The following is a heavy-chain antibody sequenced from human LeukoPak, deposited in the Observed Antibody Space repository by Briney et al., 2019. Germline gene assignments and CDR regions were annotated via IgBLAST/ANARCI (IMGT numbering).Heavy chain of an antibody. V-gene: IGHV4-4*02. CDR1: GGSISSSNW. D-gene: IGHD6-13*01. CDR3: ARGDWVSSSWVFDY. J-gene: IGHJ4*02. CDR2: IYYSGST. Sequence: SETLSLTCAVSGGSISSSNWWSWVRQPPGKGLEWIGEIYYSGSTNYNPSLKSRVTISVDTPKNQFSLKLSSVTAADTAVYYCARGDWVSSSWVFDYWGQGTLVTVSS.